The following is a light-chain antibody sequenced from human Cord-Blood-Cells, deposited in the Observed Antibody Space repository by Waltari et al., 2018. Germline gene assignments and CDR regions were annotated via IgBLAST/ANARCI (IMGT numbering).Light chain of an antibody. Sequence: ELVLTQSPATLSLSPGERATLSCRASQSVSSYLAWYQQKPGPAPRLLIYDASNRATGIPARFSGSGSGTDFTLTISSLEPEDFAVYYCQQRSNWPLTFGGGTKVEIK. CDR2: DAS. J-gene: IGKJ4*01. CDR1: QSVSSY. V-gene: IGKV3-11*01. CDR3: QQRSNWPLT.